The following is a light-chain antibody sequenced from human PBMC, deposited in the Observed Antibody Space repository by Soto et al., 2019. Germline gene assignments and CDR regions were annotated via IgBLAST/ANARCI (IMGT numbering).Light chain of an antibody. CDR2: DVS. Sequence: QSVLNQPAPVSGSPGQSITISCTGTSSDVGGYNYVSWYQQHPGKAPKLMIYDVSNRPSGVSNRFSGSKSGNTASLTISGLQAEDEADYYCSSYTSSSTHYVFGTGTKVTVL. V-gene: IGLV2-14*01. J-gene: IGLJ1*01. CDR1: SSDVGGYNY. CDR3: SSYTSSSTHYV.